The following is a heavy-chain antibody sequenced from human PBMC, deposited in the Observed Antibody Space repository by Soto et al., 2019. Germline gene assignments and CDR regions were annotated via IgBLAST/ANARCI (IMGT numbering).Heavy chain of an antibody. D-gene: IGHD1-7*01. Sequence: QVQLVQSGAEVKKPGSSVKVSCKASGGTFSSYAISWVRQAPGQGLEWMGGIIPIFDTADYAQKFQGRVTITADESTSTAYMELSSLRSEDTAVYYCASHGITGTWVYDYGMDVWGQGTTVTVSS. V-gene: IGHV1-69*12. CDR1: GGTFSSYA. CDR2: IIPIFDTA. CDR3: ASHGITGTWVYDYGMDV. J-gene: IGHJ6*02.